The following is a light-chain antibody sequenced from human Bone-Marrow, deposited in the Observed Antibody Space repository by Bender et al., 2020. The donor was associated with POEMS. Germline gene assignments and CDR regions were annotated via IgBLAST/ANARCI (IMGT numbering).Light chain of an antibody. CDR1: SSDVGTYNL. CDR3: ATWDAKLSGPSVV. Sequence: QSALTQPASVSGSPGQSITISCTGTSSDVGTYNLVSWYQQHPGKAPKLMISEVTKRPSGVPDRFSGSKSGTSASLAISGLRSEDEADYYCATWDAKLSGPSVVFGGGTKVTVL. CDR2: EVT. J-gene: IGLJ2*01. V-gene: IGLV2-14*02.